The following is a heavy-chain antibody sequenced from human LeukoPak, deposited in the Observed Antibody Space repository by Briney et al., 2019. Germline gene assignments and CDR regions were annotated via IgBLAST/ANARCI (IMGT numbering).Heavy chain of an antibody. Sequence: PGGSLRLSCAASGFTFSSYGMSWVRQAPGKGLEWVSAISGSGGSTYYADSVKGRFTISRDNSKNSLYLQMNSLRAEDTAVYYCAGEPGSSGYYYLGRDVWGKGTTVTISS. CDR3: AGEPGSSGYYYLGRDV. D-gene: IGHD3-22*01. V-gene: IGHV3-23*01. CDR2: ISGSGGST. CDR1: GFTFSSYG. J-gene: IGHJ6*04.